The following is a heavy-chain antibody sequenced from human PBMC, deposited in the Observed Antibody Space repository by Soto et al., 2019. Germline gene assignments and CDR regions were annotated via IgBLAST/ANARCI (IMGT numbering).Heavy chain of an antibody. V-gene: IGHV3-30-3*01. CDR3: VRGPNPTGNPPSGYFGMDV. CDR2: ISYDGTDK. Sequence: QVQLVESGGGVVQPGRSLRLSCAASGFIFSDYTMHWVRQAPGKGLEWVALISYDGTDKYDADSVKGRFTISRDNSKNTVYVQMSGLRAEDTAIYYCVRGPNPTGNPPSGYFGMDVWGQGTTVTVSS. CDR1: GFIFSDYT. J-gene: IGHJ6*02. D-gene: IGHD2-15*01.